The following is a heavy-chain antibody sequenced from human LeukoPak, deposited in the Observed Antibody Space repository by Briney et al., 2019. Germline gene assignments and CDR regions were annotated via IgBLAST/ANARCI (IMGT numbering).Heavy chain of an antibody. V-gene: IGHV1-18*01. J-gene: IGHJ4*02. CDR1: GYTFTTYN. CDR3: ARSYVGGYYFDY. D-gene: IGHD3-16*01. CDR2: ISGYNGNT. Sequence: ASVKVSCKASGYTFTTYNINWVRQAPGQGLEWMGWISGYNGNTNYAQKFQGRVTITADKSTSTAYMELSSLRSEDTAVYYCARSYVGGYYFDYWGQGTLVTVSS.